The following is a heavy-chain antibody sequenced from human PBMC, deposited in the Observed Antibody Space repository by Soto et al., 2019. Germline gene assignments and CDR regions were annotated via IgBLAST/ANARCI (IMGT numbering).Heavy chain of an antibody. D-gene: IGHD2-8*01. V-gene: IGHV3-23*04. J-gene: IGHJ4*02. CDR3: AKDRGGVLAPSYFVY. Sequence: EVQLVESGGGLVQPGGSLRLSCAASRFSFSDYAMSWVRQAPGKGLEWVSAISGSGGSTYSADSVEGRFTISRDNSKNTLYLQMNSLRAEDTALYYCAKDRGGVLAPSYFVYWGQGTLVTVSS. CDR1: RFSFSDYA. CDR2: ISGSGGST.